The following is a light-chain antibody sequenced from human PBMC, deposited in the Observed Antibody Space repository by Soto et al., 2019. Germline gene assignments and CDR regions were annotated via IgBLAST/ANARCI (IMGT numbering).Light chain of an antibody. CDR2: DVS. Sequence: QSALTQPASVSGSPGQSITISCTGTSSDVGAYNYLSWYQQHPGQAPKLMIYDVSNRPSGVSDRFSGSKSGNTASLTISGLQAEDEADYYCYSCSRSSGTRYVFGTGTKLTVL. V-gene: IGLV2-14*03. CDR3: YSCSRSSGTRYV. J-gene: IGLJ1*01. CDR1: SSDVGAYNY.